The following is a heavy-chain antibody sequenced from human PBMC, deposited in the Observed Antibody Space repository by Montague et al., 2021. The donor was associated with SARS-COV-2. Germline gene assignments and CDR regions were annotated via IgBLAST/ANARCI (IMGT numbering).Heavy chain of an antibody. CDR1: GFIFSSFA. D-gene: IGHD1-26*01. J-gene: IGHJ4*02. Sequence: SLRLSCAASGFIFSSFAMSWVRQAPGKGLEWVSAARSSGGSPNYADSVKGRFTIYRDNSNNMLYLQMNGLRAEDTAVYYCAKDMWDLYYFDYWGQGTLVTVSS. V-gene: IGHV3-23*01. CDR2: ARSSGGSP. CDR3: AKDMWDLYYFDY.